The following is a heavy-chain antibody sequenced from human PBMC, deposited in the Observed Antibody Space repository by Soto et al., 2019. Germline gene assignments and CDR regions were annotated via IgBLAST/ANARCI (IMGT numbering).Heavy chain of an antibody. J-gene: IGHJ6*02. D-gene: IGHD3-22*01. CDR1: GFTFSSYW. Sequence: GGSLRLSCAASGFTFSSYWMSWVRQAPGKGLEWVANIKQDGSEKYYVDSVKGRFTISRDNAKNSLYLQMNSLRAEDTAVYYCARWTPPYDSSGYYYYYYGMDVWGQGTTVTVSS. V-gene: IGHV3-7*01. CDR3: ARWTPPYDSSGYYYYYYGMDV. CDR2: IKQDGSEK.